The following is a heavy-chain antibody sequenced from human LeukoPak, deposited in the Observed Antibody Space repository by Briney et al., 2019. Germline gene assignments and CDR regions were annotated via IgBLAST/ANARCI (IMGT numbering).Heavy chain of an antibody. CDR2: INPNSGGT. CDR1: GYTFTGYY. D-gene: IGHD2-8*01. Sequence: GASVKVSCKASGYTFTGYYMHWVRQAPGQGLEWMGWINPNSGGTNYAQKFQGRVTMTRDTSISTAYMELSRLRSDGTAVYYCARLEYCTNGVCYTIDYWGQGTLVTVSS. V-gene: IGHV1-2*02. CDR3: ARLEYCTNGVCYTIDY. J-gene: IGHJ4*02.